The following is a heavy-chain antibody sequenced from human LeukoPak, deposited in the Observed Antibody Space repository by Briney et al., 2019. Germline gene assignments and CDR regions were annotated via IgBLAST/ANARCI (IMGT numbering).Heavy chain of an antibody. CDR3: GRQGYTASYYFLDC. D-gene: IGHD1-26*01. V-gene: IGHV4-4*07. CDR1: SGSINSYY. J-gene: IGHJ4*02. CDR2: IYTTGAT. Sequence: SETLSLTCTVSSGSINSYYWGWVRQPPGKGLEWIGRIYTTGATQYNPSLKSRVTMSIDTSTNQFSLNLRSMTAADTAVYYCGRQGYTASYYFLDCWSQGTLVAVS.